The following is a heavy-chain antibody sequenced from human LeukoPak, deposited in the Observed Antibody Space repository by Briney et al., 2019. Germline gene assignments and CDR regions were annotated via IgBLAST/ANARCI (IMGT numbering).Heavy chain of an antibody. D-gene: IGHD6-19*01. CDR1: GFTFSSYS. J-gene: IGHJ6*03. CDR3: AREDSSGESGGSYYYYYYYMDV. V-gene: IGHV3-21*01. CDR2: ISSSSSYI. Sequence: GGSLRLSCAASGFTFSSYSMNWVRQAPGKGLEWVSSISSSSSYIYYADSVKGRFTISRDNAKNSLYLQMNSLRAEDTAVYYCAREDSSGESGGSYYYYYYYMDVWGKGTTVTVSS.